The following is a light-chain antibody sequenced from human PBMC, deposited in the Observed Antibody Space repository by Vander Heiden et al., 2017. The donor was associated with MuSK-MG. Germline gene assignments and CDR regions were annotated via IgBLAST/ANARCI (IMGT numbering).Light chain of an antibody. CDR1: QGISNL. J-gene: IGKJ4*01. CDR2: DAS. CDR3: QHDNNYPLT. Sequence: DIQMTQSPSSLSASVGDRVTITCQASQGISNLLNWYQVKPGKAPKLLIYDASNLQTGVPSRFSGSGSGTDFTFTISSLEPEDFAIYYCQHDNNYPLTFGGGTKVEIK. V-gene: IGKV1-33*01.